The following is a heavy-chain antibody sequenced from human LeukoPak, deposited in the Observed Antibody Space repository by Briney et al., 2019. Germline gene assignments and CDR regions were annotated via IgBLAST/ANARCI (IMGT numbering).Heavy chain of an antibody. CDR3: ATLRVGESDY. D-gene: IGHD3-10*01. J-gene: IGHJ4*02. V-gene: IGHV3-21*01. Sequence: GGSLRLSCAASGFTFSSYSMNWVRQAPGKGLEWVSSISSNSSYIYYADSVKGRFTISRDNAKNSLHLQMNSLRAEDTAVYYCATLRVGESDYWGQGTLVTVSS. CDR1: GFTFSSYS. CDR2: ISSNSSYI.